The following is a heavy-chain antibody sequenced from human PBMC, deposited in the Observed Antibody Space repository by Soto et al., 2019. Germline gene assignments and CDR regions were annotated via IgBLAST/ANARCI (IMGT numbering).Heavy chain of an antibody. V-gene: IGHV1-69*02. CDR1: GDTFNFYT. CDR2: FNPILSMS. J-gene: IGHJ4*02. Sequence: QVQLVQSGSDVKKAGSSVKVSCKASGDTFNFYTINWVRQAPGLGLEWMGRFNPILSMSNYAQKFEGRVTITADKSTNTAYMELSRLRVEDTAMYYCVTSYGSGYRAFAFWGQGALVTVSS. D-gene: IGHD3-10*01. CDR3: VTSYGSGYRAFAF.